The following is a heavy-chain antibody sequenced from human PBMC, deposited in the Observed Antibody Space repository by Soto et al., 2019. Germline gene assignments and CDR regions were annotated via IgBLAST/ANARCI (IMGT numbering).Heavy chain of an antibody. CDR2: IDPSGGST. J-gene: IGHJ3*02. D-gene: IGHD1-26*01. V-gene: IGHV1-46*01. Sequence: QVQLVQSGAEVKKPGASVKVSCKASGYTFTASYMHWVRQAPGQGLEWMGIIDPSGGSTSYSQKFQGRVTMTRDTSTSTVYMELNSLRSEDTAVFYCARDSGHYYRSDAFDKWGQGTMVPVSS. CDR1: GYTFTASY. CDR3: ARDSGHYYRSDAFDK.